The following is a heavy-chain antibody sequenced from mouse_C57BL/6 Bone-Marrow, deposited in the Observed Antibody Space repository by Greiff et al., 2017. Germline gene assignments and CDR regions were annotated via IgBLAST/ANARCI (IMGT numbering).Heavy chain of an antibody. Sequence: EVKLVASGGGLVKPGGSLKLSCAASGFTFSSYAMSWVRQTPEKRLEWVATISDGGSYTYYPDNVKGRFTISRDNAKNNLYLQMSHLKSEDTAMYYCARDGITPYAMDYWGQGTSVTVSS. CDR3: ARDGITPYAMDY. D-gene: IGHD1-1*01. CDR1: GFTFSSYA. V-gene: IGHV5-4*01. J-gene: IGHJ4*01. CDR2: ISDGGSYT.